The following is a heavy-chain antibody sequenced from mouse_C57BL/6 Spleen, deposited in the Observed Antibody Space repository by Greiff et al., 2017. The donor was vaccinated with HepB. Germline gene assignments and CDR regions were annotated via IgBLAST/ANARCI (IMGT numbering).Heavy chain of an antibody. Sequence: EVKLVESGEGLVKPGGSLKLSCAASGFTFSSYAMSWVRQTPEKRLEWVAYISSGGDYIYYADTVKGRFTISRDHARNTLYLQMSSLKSEDTAMYYCTRDQGAYYSNFHWYFDVWGTGTTVTVSS. V-gene: IGHV5-9-1*02. CDR1: GFTFSSYA. D-gene: IGHD2-5*01. CDR2: ISSGGDYI. CDR3: TRDQGAYYSNFHWYFDV. J-gene: IGHJ1*03.